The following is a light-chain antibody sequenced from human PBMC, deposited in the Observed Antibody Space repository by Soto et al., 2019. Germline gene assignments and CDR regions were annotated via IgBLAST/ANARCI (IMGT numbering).Light chain of an antibody. CDR3: QQYNNWPPIWP. CDR2: GAS. V-gene: IGKV3-15*01. CDR1: QSVSSN. J-gene: IGKJ1*01. Sequence: EIVMTQSPATLSVSPGERATLSCRASQSVSSNLAWYQQKPGQSPRLLIYGASTRATGIPARFSGSGSGTEFTLAISSLKSQDFAVYYCQQYNNWPPIWPFGQGTKVDIK.